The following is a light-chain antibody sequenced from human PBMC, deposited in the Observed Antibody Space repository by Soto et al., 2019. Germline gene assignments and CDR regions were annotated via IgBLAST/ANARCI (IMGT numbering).Light chain of an antibody. Sequence: VLTQSPGTRYLPPEEGATLSCRASQTVSGNYLAWYQQKPGQAPRLLIYCASSRGTGTTDRFSGSGSGTDSTLTISRLEPEDFAVYFCQQDGNSRAFGQGTKVE. CDR2: CAS. V-gene: IGKV3-20*01. J-gene: IGKJ1*01. CDR3: QQDGNSRA. CDR1: QTVSGNY.